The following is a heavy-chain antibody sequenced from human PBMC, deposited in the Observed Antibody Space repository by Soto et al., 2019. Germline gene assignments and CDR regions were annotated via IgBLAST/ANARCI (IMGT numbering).Heavy chain of an antibody. J-gene: IGHJ6*02. CDR3: AREYGDYRPYYYYYGMDV. CDR1: GYTFTGYY. CDR2: INPNSGGT. V-gene: IGHV1-2*04. D-gene: IGHD4-17*01. Sequence: ASVKVSCKASGYTFTGYYMHWVRQAPGQGLEWMGWINPNSGGTNYAQKFQGWVTMTRDTSISTAYMELSRLRSDDTAVYYCAREYGDYRPYYYYYGMDVWGQGTTVTVSS.